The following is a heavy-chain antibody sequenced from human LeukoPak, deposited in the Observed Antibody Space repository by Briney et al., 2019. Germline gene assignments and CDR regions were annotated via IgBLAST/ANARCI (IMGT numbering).Heavy chain of an antibody. J-gene: IGHJ5*02. CDR2: FDPEDGET. CDR1: GYTLTELF. Sequence: ASVKVSCKVSGYTLTELFMHWVRQAPGKGLEWMGGFDPEDGETIYARKFQGRATMTEDTSTDTAYMELSSLRSEDTAVYYCATLYCSSTSCKTNNWFDPWGQGTLVTVSS. CDR3: ATLYCSSTSCKTNNWFDP. D-gene: IGHD2-2*01. V-gene: IGHV1-24*01.